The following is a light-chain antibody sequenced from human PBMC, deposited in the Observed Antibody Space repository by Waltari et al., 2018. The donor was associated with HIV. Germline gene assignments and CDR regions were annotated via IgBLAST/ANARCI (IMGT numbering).Light chain of an antibody. CDR1: SPNIGRHS. CDR3: AAWDDSLSGPV. CDR2: RSN. V-gene: IGLV1-47*01. J-gene: IGLJ3*02. Sequence: QSVLTQPPSASGTPGPRVTISCSGSSPNIGRHSVSWYQQLPGTAPKLLIYRSNQRPSGVPDRFSGSKSGTSASLAISGLRSEDEADYYCAAWDDSLSGPVFGGGTKLTVL.